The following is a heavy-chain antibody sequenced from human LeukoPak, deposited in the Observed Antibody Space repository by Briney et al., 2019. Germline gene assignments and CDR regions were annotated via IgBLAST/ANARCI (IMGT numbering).Heavy chain of an antibody. CDR1: GGSISSNNYY. J-gene: IGHJ3*02. D-gene: IGHD3-22*01. Sequence: PSETLSLTCTVSGGSISSNNYYWGWIRQPPGTGLEWIASIYHSGSTYYNPSLKSRVTISVDTSKNQFSLKLSSVTAADAAVYYCAADRTGLAFDIWGQGTMVTVSS. CDR2: IYHSGST. V-gene: IGHV4-39*07. CDR3: AADRTGLAFDI.